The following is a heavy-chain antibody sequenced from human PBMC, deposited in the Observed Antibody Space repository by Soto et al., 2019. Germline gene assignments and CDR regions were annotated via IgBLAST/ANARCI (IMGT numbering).Heavy chain of an antibody. Sequence: QVQLVQSGAEVKKPGSSVKVSCKASGGTFSSYAISWVRQAPGQGLEWMGGIIPIFGTANYAQKFQGRVTITADESTSTAYMELSSLRSEDTAVYYGARSKGSSGPDYYYGMDVWGQGTTVTVSS. CDR1: GGTFSSYA. CDR3: ARSKGSSGPDYYYGMDV. CDR2: IIPIFGTA. J-gene: IGHJ6*02. D-gene: IGHD6-6*01. V-gene: IGHV1-69*01.